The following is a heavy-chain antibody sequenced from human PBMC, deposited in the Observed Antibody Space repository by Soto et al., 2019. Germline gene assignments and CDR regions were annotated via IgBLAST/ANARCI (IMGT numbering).Heavy chain of an antibody. CDR1: GFTFSSYG. CDR2: ISYDGSNK. J-gene: IGHJ1*01. CDR3: AKDANYYDSSGYYYGEVSEYFQH. D-gene: IGHD3-22*01. Sequence: GGSLRLSCAASGFTFSSYGMHWVRQAPGKGLEWVAVISYDGSNKYYADSVKGRFTISRDNSKNTLYLQMNSLRAEDTAVYYCAKDANYYDSSGYYYGEVSEYFQHWGQGTLVTVSS. V-gene: IGHV3-30*18.